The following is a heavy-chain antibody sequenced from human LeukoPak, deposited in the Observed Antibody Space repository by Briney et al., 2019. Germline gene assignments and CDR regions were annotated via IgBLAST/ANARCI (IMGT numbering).Heavy chain of an antibody. CDR3: ARDLVGVIAGVGFDP. V-gene: IGHV1-2*02. CDR1: GYTFTGYY. CDR2: INPNSGGT. J-gene: IGHJ5*02. D-gene: IGHD6-13*01. Sequence: ASVKVSCKASGYTFTGYYMHWVRQAPAQGLEWMGWINPNSGGTNYAQKFQGRVTMTRDTSISTAYMELSRLRSDDTAVYYCARDLVGVIAGVGFDPWGQGTLVTVSS.